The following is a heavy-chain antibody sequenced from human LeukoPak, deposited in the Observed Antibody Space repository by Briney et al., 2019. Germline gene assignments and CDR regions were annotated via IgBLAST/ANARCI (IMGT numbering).Heavy chain of an antibody. J-gene: IGHJ3*02. D-gene: IGHD3-3*01. CDR2: ISVYNVNT. CDR1: GYTFTSYG. CDR3: ARAARTLFGVFIIAAFDI. V-gene: IGHV1-18*01. Sequence: GASVKVSCKASGYTFTSYGISWVRQAPGQGLEWMGWISVYNVNTNYAQKLQGRVTMTTDTSTSTAYMELRSLRSDDTAVYYCARAARTLFGVFIIAAFDIWGQGTMVTVSS.